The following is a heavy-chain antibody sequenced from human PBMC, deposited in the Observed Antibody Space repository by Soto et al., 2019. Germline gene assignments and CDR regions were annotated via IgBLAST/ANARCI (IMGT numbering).Heavy chain of an antibody. V-gene: IGHV1-18*01. CDR3: ARVVAAAGEGWFDP. CDR1: GYTFTSYG. CDR2: ISAYNGNT. D-gene: IGHD6-13*01. J-gene: IGHJ5*02. Sequence: ASVKVSCKASGYTFTSYGISCVRQAPGQVLEWMGWISAYNGNTNYAQKLQGRVTMTTDTSTSTAYMELRSLRSDDTAVYYCARVVAAAGEGWFDPWGQGTLVTVSS.